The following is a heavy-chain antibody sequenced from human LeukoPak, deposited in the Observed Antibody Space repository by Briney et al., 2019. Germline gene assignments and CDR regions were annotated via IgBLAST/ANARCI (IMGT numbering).Heavy chain of an antibody. CDR2: ISYSGST. V-gene: IGHV4-59*01. J-gene: IGHJ4*02. CDR3: AREKGSYSNFDY. CDR1: GGSISSYY. D-gene: IGHD1-26*01. Sequence: SETLSLTCTVSGGSISSYYWSWIRQPPGKGLEWIGYISYSGSTSYNPSLESRVTISVDTSKNQFSLKLSSVTAADTAVYYCAREKGSYSNFDYWGQGTLVTVSS.